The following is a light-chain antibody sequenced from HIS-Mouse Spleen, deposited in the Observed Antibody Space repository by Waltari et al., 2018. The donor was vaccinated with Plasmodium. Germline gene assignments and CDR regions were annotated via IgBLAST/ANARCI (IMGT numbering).Light chain of an antibody. J-gene: IGLJ2*01. V-gene: IGLV2-14*03. CDR3: SSYTSSSTLYVV. CDR1: SSDVGGYNY. CDR2: DVS. Sequence: QSALTQPASVSGSPGQSITISCTGTSSDVGGYNYVPWYQQNPGKAPKLMIYDVSNRPSGVSNRFSGSKSGNTASLTISGFQAEDEADYYCSSYTSSSTLYVVFGGGTKLTVL.